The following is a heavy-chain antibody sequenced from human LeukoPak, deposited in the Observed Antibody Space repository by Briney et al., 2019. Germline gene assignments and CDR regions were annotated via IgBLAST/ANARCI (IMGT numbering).Heavy chain of an antibody. Sequence: PGGSLRLSCAASGFTFSSYWMSWVRQAPGKGLEWVANIKQDGSEKYYVDSVKGRFTISRDNAKNSLHLQMNSLRAEDTAVYYCARGRIQLWSPNFDYWGQGTLVTVSS. CDR1: GFTFSSYW. V-gene: IGHV3-7*01. D-gene: IGHD5-18*01. CDR3: ARGRIQLWSPNFDY. J-gene: IGHJ4*02. CDR2: IKQDGSEK.